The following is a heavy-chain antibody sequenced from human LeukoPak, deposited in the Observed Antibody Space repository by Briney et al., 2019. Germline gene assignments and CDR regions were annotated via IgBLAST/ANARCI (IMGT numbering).Heavy chain of an antibody. V-gene: IGHV1-69*13. CDR1: GGTFSSYA. D-gene: IGHD3-22*01. Sequence: ASVKVSCKASGGTFSSYAISWVRQAPGQGLEWVGGIIPIFGTANYAQKFQGRVTITADESTSTAYMELSSLRSEDTAVYYCASNYYDSSGYSPGDYWGQGTLVTVSS. J-gene: IGHJ4*02. CDR2: IIPIFGTA. CDR3: ASNYYDSSGYSPGDY.